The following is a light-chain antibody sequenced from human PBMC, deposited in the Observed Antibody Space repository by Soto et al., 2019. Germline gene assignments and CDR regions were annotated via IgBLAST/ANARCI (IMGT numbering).Light chain of an antibody. CDR1: SSDVGGYNY. CDR3: CSYAGSYRYV. Sequence: SVLTQPRSVSGSPGQSVTISCTGTSSDVGGYNYVSWYQQHPGKAPKLMIYDVSKRPSGVPDRFSGSKSGNTASLTISGLQAEDEADYYCCSYAGSYRYVFGTGTKVTV. CDR2: DVS. J-gene: IGLJ1*01. V-gene: IGLV2-11*01.